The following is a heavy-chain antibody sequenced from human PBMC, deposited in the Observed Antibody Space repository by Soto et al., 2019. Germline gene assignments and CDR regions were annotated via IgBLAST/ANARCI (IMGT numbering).Heavy chain of an antibody. J-gene: IGHJ4*02. CDR1: GFTFSSYS. D-gene: IGHD6-13*01. V-gene: IGHV3-21*01. CDR3: ARATILTNSSSCSVYFDY. CDR2: ISSSSSYI. Sequence: PGGSLRLSCAASGFTFSSYSMNWVRQAPGKGLEWVSSISSSSSYIYYADSVKGRFTISRDNAKNSLYLQMNSLRAEDTAVYYCARATILTNSSSCSVYFDYWGQGTLVTVSS.